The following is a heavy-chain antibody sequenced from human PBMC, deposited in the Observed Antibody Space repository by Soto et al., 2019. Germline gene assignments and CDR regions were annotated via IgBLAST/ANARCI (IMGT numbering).Heavy chain of an antibody. D-gene: IGHD3-16*01. V-gene: IGHV1-8*01. CDR3: ARLGVELCGDHGMDV. Sequence: QVHLVQSGAEVKKPGASVKVSCKASGYTFTTYEINWVRQVPGQGLEWMGWMSPSSGNTGYVDQFRGRVTMTSNTSMTTAYMELSSLRSEDTAVYYCARLGVELCGDHGMDVWGQGTTVTVSS. CDR1: GYTFTTYE. J-gene: IGHJ6*02. CDR2: MSPSSGNT.